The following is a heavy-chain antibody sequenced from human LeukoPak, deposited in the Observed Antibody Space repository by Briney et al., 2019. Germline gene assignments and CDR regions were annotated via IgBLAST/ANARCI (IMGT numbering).Heavy chain of an antibody. Sequence: SETLSLTCAVYGGSFSGYYWSWIRQPPGKGLEWIGEINHSGSTNYNPSLKSRVTISVDTSKNQFSLKLSSVTAADTAVYYCARGRYCSSTSCYKAGGWFDPWGQGTLGTVSS. CDR3: ARGRYCSSTSCYKAGGWFDP. V-gene: IGHV4-34*01. CDR1: GGSFSGYY. CDR2: INHSGST. D-gene: IGHD2-2*02. J-gene: IGHJ5*02.